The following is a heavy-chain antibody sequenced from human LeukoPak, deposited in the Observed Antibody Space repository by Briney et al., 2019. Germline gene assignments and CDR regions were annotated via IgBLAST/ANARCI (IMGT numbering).Heavy chain of an antibody. CDR3: AREPAYCGGFDY. CDR2: IYTSGST. V-gene: IGHV4-4*07. Sequence: SETLSLTCTVSGGSISSYYWTWVRQPAGKGLEWIGRIYTSGSTNYNPSLKSRVTMSVDTSKNQFSLKLSSVTAADTALYNCAREPAYCGGFDYWGQGTLVTVSS. D-gene: IGHD2-21*01. J-gene: IGHJ4*02. CDR1: GGSISSYY.